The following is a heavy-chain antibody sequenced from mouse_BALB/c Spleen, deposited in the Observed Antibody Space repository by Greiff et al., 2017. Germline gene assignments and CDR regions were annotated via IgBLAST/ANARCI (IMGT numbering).Heavy chain of an antibody. Sequence: VQLQQSGAELARPGASVKLSCKASGYTFTSYWMQWVKQRPGQGLEWIGAIYPGDGDTRYTQKFKGKATLTADKSSSTAYMQLSSLASEDSAVYYCARFITTVGDAMDYWGQGTSVTVSS. CDR2: IYPGDGDT. V-gene: IGHV1-87*01. CDR1: GYTFTSYW. D-gene: IGHD1-1*01. CDR3: ARFITTVGDAMDY. J-gene: IGHJ4*01.